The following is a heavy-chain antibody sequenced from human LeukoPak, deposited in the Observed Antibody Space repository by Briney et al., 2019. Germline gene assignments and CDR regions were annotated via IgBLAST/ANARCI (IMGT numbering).Heavy chain of an antibody. CDR3: ARARGTGPIDF. V-gene: IGHV4-34*01. CDR1: GGSFSDYF. Sequence: SETLSLTCAVYGGSFSDYFWNWIRQTPGKGLEWIGEINHGGGTNYNLSLKSRVTISADTSKNQFSLKVTSVTAADTAIYYCARARGTGPIDFWGQGTRVTVSS. D-gene: IGHD1/OR15-1a*01. J-gene: IGHJ4*02. CDR2: INHGGGT.